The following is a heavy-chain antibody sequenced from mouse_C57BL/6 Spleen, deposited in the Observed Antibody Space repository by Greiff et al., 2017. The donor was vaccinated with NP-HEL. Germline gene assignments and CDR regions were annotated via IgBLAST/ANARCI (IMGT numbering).Heavy chain of an antibody. Sequence: VQLQQSGAELVRPGASVTLSCKASGYTFTDYEMHWVKQTPVHGLEWIGAIDPETGGTAYNQKFKGKAILTADKSSSTAYMELRSLTSEDSAVCYCTGTGGFAYWGQGTLVTVSA. CDR3: TGTGGFAY. D-gene: IGHD4-1*01. V-gene: IGHV1-15*01. CDR1: GYTFTDYE. CDR2: IDPETGGT. J-gene: IGHJ3*01.